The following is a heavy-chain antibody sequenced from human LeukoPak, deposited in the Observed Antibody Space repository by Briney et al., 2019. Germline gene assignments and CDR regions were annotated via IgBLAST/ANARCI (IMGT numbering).Heavy chain of an antibody. J-gene: IGHJ4*02. D-gene: IGHD1-1*01. V-gene: IGHV3-23*01. Sequence: QPGGSLRLSCVASGFTFSSHAMCWVRQAPGKVLEWVASIDISGGSTYYEDSVQGRFTISRDNSKNTLYLEMNSRRVEDTALYYCANEVRPNDYWGQGTLVTVSS. CDR2: IDISGGST. CDR1: GFTFSSHA. CDR3: ANEVRPNDY.